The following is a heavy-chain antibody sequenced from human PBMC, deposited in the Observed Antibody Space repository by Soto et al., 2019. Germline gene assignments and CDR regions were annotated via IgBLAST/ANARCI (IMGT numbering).Heavy chain of an antibody. CDR2: IKPGGGST. J-gene: IGHJ6*02. CDR3: ARANSDSNYVDGIDV. Sequence: QVQLVQSGAEVKKPGASVKDSCKASGYTFTSYYMHWVRQAPGQGLEWMGTIKPGGGSTSYAQKYQGRVTITRDTSTSTVYTELSSRRSEDTAVDYCARANSDSNYVDGIDVWGQGTTVTVSS. D-gene: IGHD4-4*01. V-gene: IGHV1-46*01. CDR1: GYTFTSYY.